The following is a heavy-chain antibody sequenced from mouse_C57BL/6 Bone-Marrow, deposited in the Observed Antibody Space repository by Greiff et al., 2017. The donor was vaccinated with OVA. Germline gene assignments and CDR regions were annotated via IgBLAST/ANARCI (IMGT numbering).Heavy chain of an antibody. CDR1: GFTFSSYA. J-gene: IGHJ3*01. V-gene: IGHV5-4*01. CDR3: ARFPDCSFAY. Sequence: EVHLVESGGGLVKPGGSLKLSCAASGFTFSSYAMSWVRQTPEKRLEWVATISDGGSYTYYPDNVKGRFTISRDNAKNNLYLQMSHLKSEDTAMYYCARFPDCSFAYGGQGTLVTVSA. CDR2: ISDGGSYT.